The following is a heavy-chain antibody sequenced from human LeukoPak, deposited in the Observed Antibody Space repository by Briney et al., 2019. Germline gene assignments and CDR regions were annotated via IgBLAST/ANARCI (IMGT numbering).Heavy chain of an antibody. J-gene: IGHJ4*02. D-gene: IGHD5-24*01. V-gene: IGHV1-69*13. CDR2: IIPIFGTA. CDR3: ARERVEMATIANHFDY. Sequence: SVKVSCKASGYTFTSYHINWVRQAPGQGLEWMGGIIPIFGTANYAQKFQGRVTITADESTSTAYMELSSLRSEDTAVYYCARERVEMATIANHFDYWGQGTLVTVSS. CDR1: GYTFTSYH.